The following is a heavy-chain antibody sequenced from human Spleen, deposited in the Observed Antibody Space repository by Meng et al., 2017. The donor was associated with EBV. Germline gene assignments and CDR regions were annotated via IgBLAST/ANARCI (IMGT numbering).Heavy chain of an antibody. CDR3: ARGGYGTNYFDP. D-gene: IGHD4/OR15-4a*01. CDR1: CGSISRSNW. Sequence: QLQAPRPGLVKPSGTLSLSCAVSCGSISRSNWWIWVRQPPGKGLEWIGEIYYSGDTDYNPSLKSRVTISADRSKNQFSLKLTSVTAADTAVYFCARGGYGTNYFDPWGQGTLVTVSS. V-gene: IGHV4-4*02. J-gene: IGHJ5*02. CDR2: IYYSGDT.